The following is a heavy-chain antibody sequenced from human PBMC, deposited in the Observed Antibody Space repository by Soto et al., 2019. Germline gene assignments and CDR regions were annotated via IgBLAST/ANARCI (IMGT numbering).Heavy chain of an antibody. Sequence: QVQLVQSGAEVKKPGASVKVSCKTSGYSFNIYFMHWVRQAPGQGLEWVGIINPKDGNTSFAQHFLGRVSLTRDTSTTTVFMDLSSLRSEDTAVYYCAREGDYGDPYFEYWGQGTLVTVSS. CDR2: INPKDGNT. CDR3: AREGDYGDPYFEY. V-gene: IGHV1-46*02. CDR1: GYSFNIYF. D-gene: IGHD4-17*01. J-gene: IGHJ4*02.